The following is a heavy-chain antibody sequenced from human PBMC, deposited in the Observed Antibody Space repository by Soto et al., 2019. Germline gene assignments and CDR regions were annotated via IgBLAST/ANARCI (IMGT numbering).Heavy chain of an antibody. J-gene: IGHJ4*02. CDR2: INPSGGRA. Sequence: XSVKVSCKASGYTFTTYSMHWVRQTPGHGLEWMGVINPSGGRASYAQKFQGRVTMTRDTSTSTVHMELSNLGSEDTAVYFCARDGGYDVLTGHYILLYYLDNWGLGTLVTVSS. CDR3: ARDGGYDVLTGHYILLYYLDN. D-gene: IGHD3-9*01. V-gene: IGHV1-46*01. CDR1: GYTFTTYS.